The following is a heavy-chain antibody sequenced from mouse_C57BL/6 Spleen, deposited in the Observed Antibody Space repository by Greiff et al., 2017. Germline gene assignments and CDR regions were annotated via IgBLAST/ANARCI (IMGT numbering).Heavy chain of an antibody. Sequence: VKLQQPGAELVKPGASVKLSCKASGYTFTSYWMHWVKQRPIQGLEWIGNIDPSDSETHYNQKFKDKATLTVDKSSSTAYMQLSSLTSEDSAVYYCARLDSSGSYYFDYWGQGTTLTVSS. CDR1: GYTFTSYW. D-gene: IGHD3-2*02. J-gene: IGHJ2*01. CDR3: ARLDSSGSYYFDY. V-gene: IGHV1-52*01. CDR2: IDPSDSET.